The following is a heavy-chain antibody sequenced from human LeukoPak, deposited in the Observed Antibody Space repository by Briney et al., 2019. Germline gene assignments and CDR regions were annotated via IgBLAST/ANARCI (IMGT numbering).Heavy chain of an antibody. J-gene: IGHJ4*02. CDR2: IYTSGDT. V-gene: IGHV3-66*01. CDR3: VRVRYSGSWFPVPNFDC. D-gene: IGHD1-26*01. Sequence: GGSLRLSCAASGVTVSGSYMSWVRQAPGKGLEWVSVIYTSGDTYYSDSVKGRFTISRDSSKNTLYLQMNTLRTEDTAVYYCVRVRYSGSWFPVPNFDCWGQGTLVPVSS. CDR1: GVTVSGSY.